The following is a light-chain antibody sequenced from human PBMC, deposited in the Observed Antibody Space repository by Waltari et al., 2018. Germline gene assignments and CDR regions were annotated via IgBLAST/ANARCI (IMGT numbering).Light chain of an antibody. CDR1: QAISRS. J-gene: IGKJ5*01. CDR3: QHFYAYPSG. CDR2: EAS. V-gene: IGKV1-13*02. Sequence: AIQLTQSPSSLSASVGDRVTMTCRASQAISRSVAWFQQKPGKVPKLLIFEASDLEDGVPSRLSGSGCGTRFTLTISSLQPEDFATYYCQHFYAYPSGFGQGTRLEIK.